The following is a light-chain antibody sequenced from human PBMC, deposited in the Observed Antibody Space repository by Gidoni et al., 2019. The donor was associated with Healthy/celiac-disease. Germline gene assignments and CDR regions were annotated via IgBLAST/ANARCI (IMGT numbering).Light chain of an antibody. J-gene: IGKJ4*01. CDR1: SVSSN. CDR2: GAS. CDR3: QQYNNWPLT. V-gene: IGKV3-15*01. Sequence: SVSSNLAWYQQKPGQAPRLLIYGASTRATGIPARFSSSGSGTEFTLTISSLHSEDFAVYYCQQYNNWPLTFGGGTKVEIK.